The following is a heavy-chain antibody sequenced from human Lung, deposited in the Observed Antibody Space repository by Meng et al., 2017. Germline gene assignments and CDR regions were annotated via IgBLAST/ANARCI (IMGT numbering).Heavy chain of an antibody. CDR2: ISHDGIKK. D-gene: IGHD6-19*01. J-gene: IGHJ3*01. V-gene: IGHV3-30*01. CDR1: GFTFSTYT. Sequence: GGPLRLSCAVLGFTFSTYTMHWVRQAPGKGLEWVAVISHDGIKKYYADSVKGRFTISRDNSKNTLHLQMNSLRPEDTALYYCAGEGRIAVAADAFDVWGQGTMVTVSS. CDR3: AGEGRIAVAADAFDV.